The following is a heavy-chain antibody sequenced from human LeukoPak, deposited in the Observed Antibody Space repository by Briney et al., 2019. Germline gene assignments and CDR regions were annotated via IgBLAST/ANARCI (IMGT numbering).Heavy chain of an antibody. CDR1: GFTFNSYD. CDR2: IWYDGSNK. Sequence: GGSLRLSCAASGFTFNSYDMHWIRQAPGKGLEWVALIWYDGSNKYYPDSVKGRFTISRDNSKNTLYLQMNSLRAEDTAVYYCARYVGGGNSGGFDYWGRGTLVSVSS. D-gene: IGHD4-23*01. V-gene: IGHV3-33*01. CDR3: ARYVGGGNSGGFDY. J-gene: IGHJ4*02.